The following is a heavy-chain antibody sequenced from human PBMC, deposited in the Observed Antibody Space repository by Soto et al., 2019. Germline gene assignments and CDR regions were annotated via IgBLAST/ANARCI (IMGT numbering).Heavy chain of an antibody. J-gene: IGHJ6*02. D-gene: IGHD1-26*01. V-gene: IGHV4-61*08. Sequence: SETLSLTCTVSGGSVSSGGFYWSWIRQPPGKGLEWIGYIYYSGSTNYNPSLKSRVTISVDTSKNQFSLKLSSVTAADTAVYYCARDWSSGSYSYYYGMDVWGQGTTVTVSS. CDR2: IYYSGST. CDR1: GGSVSSGGFY. CDR3: ARDWSSGSYSYYYGMDV.